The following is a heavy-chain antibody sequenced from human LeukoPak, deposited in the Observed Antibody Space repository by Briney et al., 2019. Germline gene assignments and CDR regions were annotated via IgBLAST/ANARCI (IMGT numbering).Heavy chain of an antibody. CDR3: ARAYNYDILTGYYSYAFDI. V-gene: IGHV3-53*01. Sequence: GGSLRLSCAASGFTVSSNYMSWVRQAPGKGLEWVSAISGSGGSTYYADSVKGRFTISRDNSKNTLYLQMNSLRAEDTAVYYCARAYNYDILTGYYSYAFDIWGQGTMVTVSS. J-gene: IGHJ3*02. D-gene: IGHD3-9*01. CDR1: GFTVSSNY. CDR2: ISGSGGST.